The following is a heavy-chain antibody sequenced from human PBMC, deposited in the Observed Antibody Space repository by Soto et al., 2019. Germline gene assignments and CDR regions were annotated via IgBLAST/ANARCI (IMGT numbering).Heavy chain of an antibody. V-gene: IGHV4-4*02. D-gene: IGHD3-10*01. CDR2: IYHSGST. CDR3: ARDRYGSGSYYYYYYMDV. J-gene: IGHJ6*03. Sequence: TSETLSLTCAVSSGSISSSNWWSWVRQPPGKGLEWIGEIYHSGSTNYNPSLKSRVTISVDKSKNQFSLKLSSVTAADTAVYYFARDRYGSGSYYYYYYMDVWGKGTTVTVSS. CDR1: SGSISSSNW.